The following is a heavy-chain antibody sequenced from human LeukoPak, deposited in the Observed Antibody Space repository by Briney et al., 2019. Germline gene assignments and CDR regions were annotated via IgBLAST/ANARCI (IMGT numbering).Heavy chain of an antibody. CDR3: AKDREAYYDSSGYYPFDY. CDR1: GFTFSSNA. CDR2: ISGSGGST. D-gene: IGHD3-22*01. Sequence: GGSLRLSCAASGFTFSSNAMSWVRQAPGKGLEWVSAISGSGGSTYYADSVKGRFTISRDNSKNTLYLQMNSLRAEDTAVYYCAKDREAYYDSSGYYPFDYWGQGTLVTVSS. J-gene: IGHJ4*02. V-gene: IGHV3-23*01.